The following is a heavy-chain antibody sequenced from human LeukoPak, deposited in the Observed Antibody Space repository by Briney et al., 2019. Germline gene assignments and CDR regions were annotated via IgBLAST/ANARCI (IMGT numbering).Heavy chain of an antibody. Sequence: GRSLRLSCAASEFTFRKHAMHWVRQAPGKGLEWVAVISHDGSNKYYADSVKGRFTISRDNSKDTVYLQMNSLRAEDTAVYYCARARSSYGYGDAFDIWGQGTMVTVSS. CDR2: ISHDGSNK. J-gene: IGHJ3*02. D-gene: IGHD5-18*01. CDR1: EFTFRKHA. V-gene: IGHV3-30*04. CDR3: ARARSSYGYGDAFDI.